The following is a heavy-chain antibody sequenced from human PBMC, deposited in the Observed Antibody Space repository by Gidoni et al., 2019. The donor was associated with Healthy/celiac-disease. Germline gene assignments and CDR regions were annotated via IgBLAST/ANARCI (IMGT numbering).Heavy chain of an antibody. CDR1: GFTFSSYS. D-gene: IGHD2-2*01. Sequence: EVQLVESGGGLVKPGGSLRLSCAASGFTFSSYSMNWVRQAPGKGLEWFSSISSSSSYIYYADSVKGRFTISRDNAKNSLYLQMNSLRAEDTAVYYCARAYIVVVPAAMAHDSSTTYYYYYGMDVWGQGTTVTVSS. CDR3: ARAYIVVVPAAMAHDSSTTYYYYYGMDV. CDR2: ISSSSSYI. J-gene: IGHJ6*02. V-gene: IGHV3-21*01.